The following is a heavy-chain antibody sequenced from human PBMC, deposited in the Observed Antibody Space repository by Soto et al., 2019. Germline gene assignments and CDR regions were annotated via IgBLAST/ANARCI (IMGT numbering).Heavy chain of an antibody. CDR3: ARVRYGYGSEYFDY. CDR1: GFTFSSYA. CDR2: ISYDGSNK. V-gene: IGHV3-30-3*01. D-gene: IGHD5-18*01. J-gene: IGHJ4*02. Sequence: QVHLVESGGGVVQPGRSLRLSCAASGFTFSSYAMHWVRQAPGKGLEWVAVISYDGSNKYYADSVKGRFTISRDNSKNTLYLQMNSLGAEDTAVYYCARVRYGYGSEYFDYWGQGTLVTVSS.